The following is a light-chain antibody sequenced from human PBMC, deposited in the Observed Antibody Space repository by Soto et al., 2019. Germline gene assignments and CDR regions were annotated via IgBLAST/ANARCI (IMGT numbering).Light chain of an antibody. Sequence: EFVLTQAPGTLSLSPGERATLSCRASQTVRNNYLWWYQQKPDQATMLIFSAASSQATVTPNWFSGGCSATVITLTISRLDHEFFAVYYHQHFSSYPLTFGRGTKVDTK. J-gene: IGKJ4*01. CDR3: QHFSSYPLT. CDR1: QTVRNNY. CDR2: AAS. V-gene: IGKV3-20*01.